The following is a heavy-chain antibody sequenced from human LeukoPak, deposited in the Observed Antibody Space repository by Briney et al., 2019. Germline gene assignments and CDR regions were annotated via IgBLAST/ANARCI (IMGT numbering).Heavy chain of an antibody. CDR2: INHSGST. CDR1: GGSFSGYY. J-gene: IGHJ3*02. CDR3: ARGVVVITSRAFDI. D-gene: IGHD3-22*01. Sequence: KASETLSLTCAVYGGSFSGYYWSWIRQPPGKGLEWIGEINHSGSTNYNPSLKSRVTISVDTSKNQFSLKLSSVTAADTAVYYCARGVVVITSRAFDIWGQGTMVTVSS. V-gene: IGHV4-34*01.